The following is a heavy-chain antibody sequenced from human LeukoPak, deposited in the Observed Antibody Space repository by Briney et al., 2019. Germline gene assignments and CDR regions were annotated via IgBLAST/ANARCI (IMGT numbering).Heavy chain of an antibody. Sequence: GGSLRLSCVVSGFTLSSRWMMWVRQAPGKGLEWVASINHNGNVNYYVDSVKGRFTISRDNAKNSLYLQMSNLRAEDTAVYFCARGGGLDVWGQGATVTVSS. CDR3: ARGGGLDV. CDR1: GFTLSSRW. D-gene: IGHD3-16*01. J-gene: IGHJ6*02. V-gene: IGHV3-7*03. CDR2: INHNGNVN.